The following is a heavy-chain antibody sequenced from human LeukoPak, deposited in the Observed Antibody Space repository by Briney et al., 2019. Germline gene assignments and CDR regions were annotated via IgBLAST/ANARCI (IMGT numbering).Heavy chain of an antibody. CDR2: ISAYNGNT. D-gene: IGHD5-12*01. J-gene: IGHJ4*02. V-gene: IGHV1-18*01. CDR3: ARNTRKYSGYDYAY. Sequence: ASVKVSCKASGYTFTSYGISWVRQAPGQGLEWMGWISAYNGNTNYEQKLQGRVTMTTDTSTSTAYMELRSLRSDDTAVYYCARNTRKYSGYDYAYWGQGTLVTVSS. CDR1: GYTFTSYG.